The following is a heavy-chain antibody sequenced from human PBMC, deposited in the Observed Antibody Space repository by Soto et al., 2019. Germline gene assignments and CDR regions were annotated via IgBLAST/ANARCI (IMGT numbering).Heavy chain of an antibody. CDR1: GYTFTSYG. CDR3: ARDSSGLITPTDHFDY. CDR2: ISAYNGNT. J-gene: IGHJ4*02. Sequence: QVQLVQSGAEVKKPGASVKVSCKASGYTFTSYGISWVRQAPGQGLEWMGWISAYNGNTNYVQKLQGRVTMTTDTSTSTAYMELRSLRSDDTAVYYCARDSSGLITPTDHFDYWGQGTLVTVSS. D-gene: IGHD6-19*01. V-gene: IGHV1-18*01.